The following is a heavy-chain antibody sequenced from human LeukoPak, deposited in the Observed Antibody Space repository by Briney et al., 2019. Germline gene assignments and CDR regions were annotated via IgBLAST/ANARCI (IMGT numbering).Heavy chain of an antibody. D-gene: IGHD3-3*01. V-gene: IGHV3-21*01. Sequence: GGSLRLSRAASGFTFSSYSMNWVRQAPGKGLEWVSSISSSSSYIYYADSVKGRFTISRDNAKNSLYLQMNSLRAEDTAVYYCARGGVWYYDFWSGYPELDYWGQGTLVTVSS. J-gene: IGHJ4*02. CDR2: ISSSSSYI. CDR3: ARGGVWYYDFWSGYPELDY. CDR1: GFTFSSYS.